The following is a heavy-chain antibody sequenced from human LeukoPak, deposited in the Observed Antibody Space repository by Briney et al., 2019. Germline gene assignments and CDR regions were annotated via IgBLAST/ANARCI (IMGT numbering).Heavy chain of an antibody. D-gene: IGHD6-19*01. CDR3: ARALAVAGFSRRNYYFDY. CDR1: GFTFSDYY. V-gene: IGHV3-11*01. CDR2: ISSSGSTI. Sequence: SGRSLRLSCAASGFTFSDYYMNWIRQAPGKGLEWVSYISSSGSTIYYADSVKGRFTISRDNAKNSLYLQMNSLRAEDTAVYYCARALAVAGFSRRNYYFDYWGQGTLVTVSS. J-gene: IGHJ4*02.